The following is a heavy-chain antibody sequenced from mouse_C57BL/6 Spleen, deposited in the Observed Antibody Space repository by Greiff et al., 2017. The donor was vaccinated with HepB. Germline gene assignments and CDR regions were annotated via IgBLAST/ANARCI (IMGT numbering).Heavy chain of an antibody. CDR2: ISDGGSYT. CDR1: GFTFSSYA. D-gene: IGHD2-14*01. V-gene: IGHV5-4*01. CDR3: ARDWCVRRNYAMDY. J-gene: IGHJ4*01. Sequence: EVQLVESGGGLVKPGGSLKLSCAASGFTFSSYAMSWVRQTPEQRLEWVATISDGGSYTYYPDNVKGRFTISRDNATNTLYLQMSHLKSEDTAVYYWARDWCVRRNYAMDYWGQGTSVTVSS.